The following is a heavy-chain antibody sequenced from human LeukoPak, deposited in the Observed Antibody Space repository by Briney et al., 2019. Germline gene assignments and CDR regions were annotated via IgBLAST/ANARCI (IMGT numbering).Heavy chain of an antibody. Sequence: PSETLSLTCTVSGGSISSSSYYWGWIRQPPGKGLEWIGSIYYSGSTYYNPSLKSRVTISVDTSKNQFSLTLSSVAAADTAVYYCAVPGIAAAGTIDYWGQGTLVTVPS. CDR2: IYYSGST. CDR3: AVPGIAAAGTIDY. D-gene: IGHD6-13*01. CDR1: GGSISSSSYY. J-gene: IGHJ4*02. V-gene: IGHV4-39*01.